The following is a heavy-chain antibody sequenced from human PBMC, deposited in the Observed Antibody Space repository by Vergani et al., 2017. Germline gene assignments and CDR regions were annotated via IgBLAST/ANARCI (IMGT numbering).Heavy chain of an antibody. J-gene: IGHJ4*02. D-gene: IGHD2-15*01. CDR2: ISGSGGST. CDR1: GFTFSSYA. Sequence: EVQLVESGGGLVQPGGSLRLSCAASGFTFSSYAMSWVRQAPGKGLAWVSAISGSGGSTYYADSVKGRFTISRDNSKNTLYLQMNSLRAEDTAVYYCARGPVFSVAGTDYFDYWGQGSLVTVSS. V-gene: IGHV3-23*04. CDR3: ARGPVFSVAGTDYFDY.